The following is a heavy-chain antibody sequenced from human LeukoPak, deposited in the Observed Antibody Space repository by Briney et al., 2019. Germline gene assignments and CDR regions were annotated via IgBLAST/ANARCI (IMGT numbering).Heavy chain of an antibody. J-gene: IGHJ6*04. CDR1: GFTFSSYE. CDR3: ARTGHPKIAVAGTAYYYGMDV. CDR2: IISSSSTI. V-gene: IGHV3-48*03. D-gene: IGHD6-19*01. Sequence: GGSLRLSCAASGFTFSSYEMNWVRQAPGEGLEWVSYIISSSSTIYYADSVKGRFTISRDNAKNSLYLQMNSLRAEDTAVYYCARTGHPKIAVAGTAYYYGMDVWGKGTTVTVSS.